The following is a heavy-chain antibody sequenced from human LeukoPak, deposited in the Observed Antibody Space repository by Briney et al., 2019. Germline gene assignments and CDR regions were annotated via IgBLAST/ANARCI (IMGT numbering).Heavy chain of an antibody. V-gene: IGHV4-39*01. J-gene: IGHJ4*02. CDR1: GGSLTTNTFY. D-gene: IGHD3-9*01. Sequence: PSETLSLTCTLSGGSLTTNTFYWGWIRQPPGKGLEWIGTVYYTGITHYNPSPKSRITISVDTSKNHFSLNLTSVTAADTAVYFCARHGILTDHSIRYWGQGLLVTVSS. CDR3: ARHGILTDHSIRY. CDR2: VYYTGIT.